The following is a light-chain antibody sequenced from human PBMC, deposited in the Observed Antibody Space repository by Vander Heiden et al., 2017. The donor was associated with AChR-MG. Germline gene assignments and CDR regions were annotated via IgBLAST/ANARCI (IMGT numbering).Light chain of an antibody. Sequence: DIQMTPPPSSLSSSAGDRVTITCRASQGISSYLKWYQQKPGKAPKLLIYAATSVQSGVASRFSGSAAATDFTLTISRLHPEDFATYCCQRSDSTPSTFGQGTRLEIK. CDR2: AAT. CDR1: QGISSY. J-gene: IGKJ5*01. V-gene: IGKV1-39*01. CDR3: QRSDSTPST.